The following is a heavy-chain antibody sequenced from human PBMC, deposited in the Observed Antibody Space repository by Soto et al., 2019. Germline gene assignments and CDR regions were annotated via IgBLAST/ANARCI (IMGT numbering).Heavy chain of an antibody. Sequence: QVQLVESGGGVVQPGRSLRLSCAASGFTFSSYAMHWVRQAPGKGLEWVAVISYDGSNKYYADSVKGRFTISRDNSKNTLYLQMNSLRAEDTAVYYCAKDLCTYSSGSCYFDYWGQGTLVTVSS. V-gene: IGHV3-30-3*01. D-gene: IGHD6-19*01. CDR2: ISYDGSNK. CDR1: GFTFSSYA. CDR3: AKDLCTYSSGSCYFDY. J-gene: IGHJ4*02.